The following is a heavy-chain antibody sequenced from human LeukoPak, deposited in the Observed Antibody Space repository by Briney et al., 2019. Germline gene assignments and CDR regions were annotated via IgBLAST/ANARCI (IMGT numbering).Heavy chain of an antibody. V-gene: IGHV3-7*03. J-gene: IGHJ6*02. Sequence: GGSLRLSCAASGFTFSGYWMSWVRQAPGKGLEWVASIKDDGSEKYYMDSVKGRFTISRDNSKNTLYLQMNSLRAEDTAVYYCAPGGMDVWGQGITVTVSS. CDR3: APGGMDV. CDR1: GFTFSGYW. CDR2: IKDDGSEK.